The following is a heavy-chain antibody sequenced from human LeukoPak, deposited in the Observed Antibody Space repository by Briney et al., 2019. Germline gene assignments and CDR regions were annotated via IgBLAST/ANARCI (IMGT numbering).Heavy chain of an antibody. CDR2: IIPILGIA. D-gene: IGHD4-23*01. V-gene: IGHV1-69*04. CDR3: ARGPPFSYGGASFDY. J-gene: IGHJ4*02. Sequence: ASVKVSCKASGGTFSSYAISWVRQAPGQGLEWMGRIIPILGIANYAQKFQGRVTITRNTSISTAYMELSSLRSEDTAVYYCARGPPFSYGGASFDYWGQGTLVTVSS. CDR1: GGTFSSYA.